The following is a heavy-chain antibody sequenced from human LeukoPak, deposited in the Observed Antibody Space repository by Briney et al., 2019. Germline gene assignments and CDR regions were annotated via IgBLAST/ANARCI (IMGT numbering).Heavy chain of an antibody. V-gene: IGHV1-18*01. CDR3: ARAYYYDSSGPFDY. CDR2: ISAYNGNT. D-gene: IGHD3-22*01. CDR1: GYTFTSYG. Sequence: ASVKVSCKASGYTFTSYGISWVRQAPGQGLEWMGWISAYNGNTNYAQKLQGRVTMTTDTYTSTAYMELRSLRSDDTAVYYCARAYYYDSSGPFDYWGQGTLVTVSS. J-gene: IGHJ4*02.